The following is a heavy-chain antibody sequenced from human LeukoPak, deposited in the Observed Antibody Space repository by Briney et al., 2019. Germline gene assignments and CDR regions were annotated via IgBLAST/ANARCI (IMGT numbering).Heavy chain of an antibody. J-gene: IGHJ4*02. CDR2: ISSSSSYI. D-gene: IGHD5-24*01. CDR3: AREGWLQRSFDY. Sequence: GGSLRLSCAASGFTLSSYSMNWVRQAPGKGLEWVSSISSSSSYIYYADSVKGRFTISRDNAKNSLYLQMNSLRAEDTAVYYCAREGWLQRSFDYWGQGTLVTVSS. CDR1: GFTLSSYS. V-gene: IGHV3-21*01.